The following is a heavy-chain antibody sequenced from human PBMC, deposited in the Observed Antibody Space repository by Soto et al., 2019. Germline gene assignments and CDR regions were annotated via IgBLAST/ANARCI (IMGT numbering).Heavy chain of an antibody. CDR2: IYPGDSDT. Sequence: VGSLKISFKCSGCTFPRYLFGWVLQMPGKGLEWMGIIYPGDSDTRYSPSFQCQVTISADKSITTAYLQWNSLKTSDTAMYYCARLRDCSNGICYRFDYWGQGTLVTVSS. D-gene: IGHD2-8*01. V-gene: IGHV5-51*01. CDR1: GCTFPRYL. CDR3: ARLRDCSNGICYRFDY. J-gene: IGHJ4*02.